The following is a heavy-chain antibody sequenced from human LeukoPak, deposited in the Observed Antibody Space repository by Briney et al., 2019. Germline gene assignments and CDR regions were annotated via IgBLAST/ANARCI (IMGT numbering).Heavy chain of an antibody. V-gene: IGHV4-39*01. CDR1: GASITSSSYY. D-gene: IGHD3-3*01. CDR2: IYYGGST. J-gene: IGHJ3*02. CDR3: ATHFTIFSAFDI. Sequence: SETLSLTCAVSGASITSSSYYWGWIRQPPGEGLEWIGSIYYGGSTYYNPSLKSRVTISVDTSKNQFSLKLNSVTAADTAVYYCATHFTIFSAFDIWGQGTMVIVSS.